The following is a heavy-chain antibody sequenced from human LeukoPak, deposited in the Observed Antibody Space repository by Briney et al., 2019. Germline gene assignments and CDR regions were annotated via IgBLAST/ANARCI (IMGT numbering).Heavy chain of an antibody. Sequence: KPSETLSLTCTVSGGSISSSTYYWGWIRQPPGKGLEWIGNIYYSGSTYYNPSLKSRVTISVDTSKNQFSLKLSSVTAADTAVYYCARVIVGATTTTGGGYWGQGTLVTVSS. CDR3: ARVIVGATTTTGGGY. CDR1: GGSISSSTYY. J-gene: IGHJ4*02. D-gene: IGHD1-26*01. CDR2: IYYSGST. V-gene: IGHV4-39*01.